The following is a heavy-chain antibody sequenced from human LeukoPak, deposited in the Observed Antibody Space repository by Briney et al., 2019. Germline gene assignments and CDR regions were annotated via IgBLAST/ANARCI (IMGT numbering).Heavy chain of an antibody. CDR3: ARAPYDRSGALDS. CDR2: IYYSGST. J-gene: IGHJ5*01. CDR1: GGSISSYY. D-gene: IGHD3-22*01. Sequence: SETLSLTCTVSGGSISSYYWSWIRQPPGKGLEWIGYIYYSGSTNYNPSLKSRVTISVDTSKNQFSLKLSSVTAADTAVYYCARAPYDRSGALDSWGQGTLVTVSS. V-gene: IGHV4-59*01.